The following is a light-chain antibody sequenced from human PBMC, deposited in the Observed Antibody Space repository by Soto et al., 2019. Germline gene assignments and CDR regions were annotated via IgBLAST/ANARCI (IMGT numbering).Light chain of an antibody. J-gene: IGLJ1*01. CDR3: YSSRSSSSTFYV. CDR1: SSDIGGSNY. CDR2: GVS. V-gene: IGLV2-14*03. Sequence: QSALTQAASESGSPGQSITISCAGTSSDIGGSNYVSWYQQHPGKAPKLMIYGVSNRPSGVSNRFSGSKSGSTASLTISGLQAEDEADYFCYSSRSSSSTFYVFGTGTKVTVL.